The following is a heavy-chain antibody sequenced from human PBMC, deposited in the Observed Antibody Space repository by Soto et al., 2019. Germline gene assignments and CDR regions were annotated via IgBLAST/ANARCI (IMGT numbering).Heavy chain of an antibody. CDR1: GGSISSSGYY. Sequence: QLQLQESGPGLVKPSGTLSLTCTVSGGSISSSGYYWGWIRQPPGKGLEFIGSIYYSGSTYYNPSLKNRVTISVDTPKSQFSLKLSSVTASDTAVYYCARGFCDSTSCYATGYFDLWGRGTLVTVSS. J-gene: IGHJ2*01. CDR3: ARGFCDSTSCYATGYFDL. D-gene: IGHD2-2*01. V-gene: IGHV4-39*01. CDR2: IYYSGST.